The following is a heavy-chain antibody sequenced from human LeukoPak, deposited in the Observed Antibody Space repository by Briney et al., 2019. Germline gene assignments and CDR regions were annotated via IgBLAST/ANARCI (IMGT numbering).Heavy chain of an antibody. CDR3: ARASYSYDINGWVPFDY. D-gene: IGHD3-22*01. Sequence: NPSETLSLTCTVSGNFISSGDNYWSWIRQPAGKGLEWIGRIYTSGSTNYNPSLKSRVTISGDTSKNQFSLRLSSVTAADTAVYYCARASYSYDINGWVPFDYWGQGTLVTVSS. J-gene: IGHJ4*02. CDR1: GNFISSGDNY. CDR2: IYTSGST. V-gene: IGHV4-61*02.